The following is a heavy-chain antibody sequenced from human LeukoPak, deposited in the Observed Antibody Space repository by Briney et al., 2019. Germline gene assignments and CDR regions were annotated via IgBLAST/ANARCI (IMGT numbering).Heavy chain of an antibody. J-gene: IGHJ4*02. V-gene: IGHV1-69*13. Sequence: SVKVSRKASGGTFSSYAISWVRQAPGQGLEWMGGIIPIFGTANYAQKFQGRVTITADESTSTAYVELSSLRSEDTAVYYCASSPPYCSGGSCYLFDYWGQGTLVTVSS. D-gene: IGHD2-15*01. CDR3: ASSPPYCSGGSCYLFDY. CDR1: GGTFSSYA. CDR2: IIPIFGTA.